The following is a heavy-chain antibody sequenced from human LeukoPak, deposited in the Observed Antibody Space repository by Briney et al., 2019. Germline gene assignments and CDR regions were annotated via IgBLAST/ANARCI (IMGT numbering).Heavy chain of an antibody. V-gene: IGHV1-2*04. D-gene: IGHD1-26*01. CDR1: GYTFTGYY. J-gene: IGHJ4*02. CDR2: INPNSGGT. Sequence: ASVKVSCKASGYTFTGYYMHWVRQAPGQGLEWMGWINPNSGGTNYARKFQGWVTMTRDTSISTAYMELSRLRSDDTAVYYCARDSGRGSYYSFDYWGQGTLVTVSS. CDR3: ARDSGRGSYYSFDY.